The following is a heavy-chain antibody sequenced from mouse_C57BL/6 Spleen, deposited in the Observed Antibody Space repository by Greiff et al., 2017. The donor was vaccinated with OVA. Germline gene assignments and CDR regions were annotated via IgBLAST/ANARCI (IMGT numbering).Heavy chain of an antibody. V-gene: IGHV1-53*01. Sequence: VQLQQPGTELVKPGASVKLSCKASGYTFTSYWMHWVKQRPVQGLEWIGNINPSNGGTNYNEKFKSKATLTVDKSSSTAYMQLSSLTSEDSAIYYCARKDGNGPGFAYWGQGTLVTVSA. CDR2: INPSNGGT. CDR1: GYTFTSYW. J-gene: IGHJ3*01. CDR3: ARKDGNGPGFAY. D-gene: IGHD3-1*01.